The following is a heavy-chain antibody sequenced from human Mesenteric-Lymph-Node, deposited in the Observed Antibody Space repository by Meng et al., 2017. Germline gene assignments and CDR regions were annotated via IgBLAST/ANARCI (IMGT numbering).Heavy chain of an antibody. D-gene: IGHD1/OR15-1a*01. CDR1: GGSVINTNYY. Sequence: QGQVQESGPGLVGPSETLSLTCTVTGGSVINTNYYWHWIRQPPGKGLEWIGYIYYSGSTNYHPSLQRRVTISVDTSKNQFSLKLSSVTAADTAVYYCARGERTTGWFDPWGQGALVTVSS. V-gene: IGHV4-61*01. CDR2: IYYSGST. J-gene: IGHJ5*02. CDR3: ARGERTTGWFDP.